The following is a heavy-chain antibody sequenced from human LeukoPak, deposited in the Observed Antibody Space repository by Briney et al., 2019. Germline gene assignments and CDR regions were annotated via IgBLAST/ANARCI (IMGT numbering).Heavy chain of an antibody. V-gene: IGHV3-30*04. D-gene: IGHD6-19*01. CDR1: GFTFSSYA. CDR2: ISYDGSNK. J-gene: IGHJ4*02. CDR3: ARTGYSSGWYGDYFDY. Sequence: GRSLRLSCTASGFTFSSYAMHWVRQAPGKGLEWVAVISYDGSNKYYAGSVKGRFTISRDNSKNTLYLQMNSLRAEDTAVYYCARTGYSSGWYGDYFDYWGQGTLVTVSS.